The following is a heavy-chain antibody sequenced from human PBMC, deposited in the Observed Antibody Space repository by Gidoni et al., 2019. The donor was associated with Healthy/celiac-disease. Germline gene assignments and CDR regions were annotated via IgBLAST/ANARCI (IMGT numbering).Heavy chain of an antibody. V-gene: IGHV4-34*01. CDR1: GGSFSGYY. D-gene: IGHD4-17*01. J-gene: IGHJ6*02. CDR2: INHSGST. Sequence: QVQLQQWGAGLLKPSETLSLTCAVYGGSFSGYYWSWIRQPPGKGLEWIGEINHSGSTNYNPSLKSRVTISVDTSKNQFSLKLSSVTAADTAVYYCARLRTVTIGMDVWGQGTTVTVSS. CDR3: ARLRTVTIGMDV.